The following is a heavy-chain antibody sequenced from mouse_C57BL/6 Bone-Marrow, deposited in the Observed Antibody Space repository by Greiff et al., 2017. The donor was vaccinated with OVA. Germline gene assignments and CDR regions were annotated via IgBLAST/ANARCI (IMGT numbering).Heavy chain of an antibody. D-gene: IGHD2-3*01. V-gene: IGHV1-82*01. CDR3: AGHEDGYCASNFDY. CDR1: GYAFSSSW. J-gene: IGHJ2*01. Sequence: QVQLQQSGPELVKPGASVKLSCKASGYAFSSSWMNWVKQRPGQGLEWIGRIYPGDGDTNYNGKFKGKATLTADKSSSTAYMQLSSLTSEDSAVYICAGHEDGYCASNFDYWDRGTTLTITS. CDR2: IYPGDGDT.